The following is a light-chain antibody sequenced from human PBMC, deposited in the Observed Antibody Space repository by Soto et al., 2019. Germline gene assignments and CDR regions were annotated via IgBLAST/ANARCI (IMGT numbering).Light chain of an antibody. Sequence: IVLTQSPGTLSLAPGERATLSCRASQSVSSSYLAWYQQKPGQAPRLLIYGASSRATGIPDRFSGSGSGTDFTLTISRLEPEDFAVYYCQQYGSSRTFRHGPKVEI. CDR1: QSVSSSY. J-gene: IGKJ1*01. CDR2: GAS. CDR3: QQYGSSRT. V-gene: IGKV3-20*01.